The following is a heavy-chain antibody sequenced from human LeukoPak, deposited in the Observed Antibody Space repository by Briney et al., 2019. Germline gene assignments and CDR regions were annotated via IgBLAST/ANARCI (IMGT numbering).Heavy chain of an antibody. CDR2: ISWNSGSI. V-gene: IGHV3-9*01. Sequence: GGSLRLSCAASGFSFDDYAMHWVRQAPGKGLEWVSGISWNSGSIGYADSVQGRFTISRDNAKNSLYLQMNSLRAEDTALYYCAKDHRPPGGSSGWLDWGQGTLVTVSS. D-gene: IGHD6-19*01. J-gene: IGHJ4*02. CDR3: AKDHRPPGGSSGWLD. CDR1: GFSFDDYA.